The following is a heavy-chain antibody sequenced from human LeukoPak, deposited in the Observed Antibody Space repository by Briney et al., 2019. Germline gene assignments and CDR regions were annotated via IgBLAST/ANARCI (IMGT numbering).Heavy chain of an antibody. V-gene: IGHV4-59*08. D-gene: IGHD5-12*01. CDR3: TRHPGGLEDAFDI. Sequence: SETLSLTCTVSGGSISSYYWSWIRQPPGKGLEWIGYMYYSGRTNYNPSLKSRVSISADTSKKQFSLKLSSVTAADTAVYYCTRHPGGLEDAFDIWGQGTVATVSS. CDR1: GGSISSYY. CDR2: MYYSGRT. J-gene: IGHJ3*02.